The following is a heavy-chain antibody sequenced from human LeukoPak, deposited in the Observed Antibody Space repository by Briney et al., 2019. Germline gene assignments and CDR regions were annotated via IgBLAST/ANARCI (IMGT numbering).Heavy chain of an antibody. CDR3: AKVGPKWLLGDYFDY. CDR2: ISWNSGSI. D-gene: IGHD3-22*01. Sequence: PGRSLRLSCAASGFTFDDYAMHWVRQAPGKGLEWVSGISWNSGSIGYADSVKGRFTISRDNAKNSLYLQMNSLRAEDTALYYCAKVGPKWLLGDYFDYWGQGTLVTVSS. V-gene: IGHV3-9*01. CDR1: GFTFDDYA. J-gene: IGHJ4*02.